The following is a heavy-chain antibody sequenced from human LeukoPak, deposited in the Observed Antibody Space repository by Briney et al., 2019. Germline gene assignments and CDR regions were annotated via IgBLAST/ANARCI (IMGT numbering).Heavy chain of an antibody. CDR3: ARERAAGNPSHFDY. D-gene: IGHD6-13*01. Sequence: SETLSLTCTVSGGSISRYYWSWLRQPPGKGLEWIGYIYYSGSTNYNPSLKSRVTISVDTSKNQFSLQMNSMTAADTAVYYCARERAAGNPSHFDYWGQGSLVTVSS. J-gene: IGHJ4*02. CDR1: GGSISRYY. CDR2: IYYSGST. V-gene: IGHV4-59*01.